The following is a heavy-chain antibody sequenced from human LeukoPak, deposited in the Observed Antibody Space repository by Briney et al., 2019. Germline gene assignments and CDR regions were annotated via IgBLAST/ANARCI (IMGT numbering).Heavy chain of an antibody. D-gene: IGHD6-19*01. Sequence: RGSLRLSCAASGFTVSSNYMSWVRQAPGKGLEWVSVIYSGGSTYYADSVKGRFTISRDNSKNTLYLQMNSLRAEDTALYYCAKSFVAADYYYYGMDVWGQGTTVTVSS. CDR3: AKSFVAADYYYYGMDV. J-gene: IGHJ6*02. V-gene: IGHV3-53*05. CDR2: IYSGGST. CDR1: GFTVSSNY.